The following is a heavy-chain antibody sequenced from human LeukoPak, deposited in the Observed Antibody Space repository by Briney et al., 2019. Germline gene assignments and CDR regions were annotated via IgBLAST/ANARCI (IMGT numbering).Heavy chain of an antibody. CDR1: GFTFTTYW. D-gene: IGHD3-10*02. Sequence: GGSLRLSCVASGFTFTTYWMHWVRQVQGKGLVWVARINTDGRVTTYADSVKGRFTVSRDNAENTLYLQMNNLRPEDTAVYYCIRETHVGLHLEYWGQGTLATVS. V-gene: IGHV3-74*01. J-gene: IGHJ4*02. CDR2: INTDGRVT. CDR3: IRETHVGLHLEY.